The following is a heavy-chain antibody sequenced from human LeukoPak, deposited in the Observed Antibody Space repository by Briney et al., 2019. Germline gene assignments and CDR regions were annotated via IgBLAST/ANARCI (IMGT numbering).Heavy chain of an antibody. CDR2: IYYSGST. CDR1: GGSISSSTYW. V-gene: IGHV4-39*01. CDR3: ARQYGSGFWFFDN. Sequence: SETLSLTCSVSGGSISSSTYWWAWIRQPPGKGLEWIGSIYYSGSTHYNPSLKSRVTISVGTSNNQFSLKLTSVTAADTAVYYCARQYGSGFWFFDNWGQGTLVTVSS. J-gene: IGHJ4*02. D-gene: IGHD3-10*01.